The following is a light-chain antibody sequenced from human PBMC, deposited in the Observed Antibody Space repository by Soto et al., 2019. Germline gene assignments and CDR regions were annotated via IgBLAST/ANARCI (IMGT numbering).Light chain of an antibody. J-gene: IGKJ2*01. V-gene: IGKV3-15*01. CDR3: QQYNNWPPVYT. Sequence: EIVMTQSPATLSVSRGERTTLSCRASQSVSSNVAWYQQTPGQAPRVLIYGASTRATGIPARFRGRGSGTEFTLTISSLQSEDFAVYYCQQYNNWPPVYTFRRGNKLEIK. CDR2: GAS. CDR1: QSVSSN.